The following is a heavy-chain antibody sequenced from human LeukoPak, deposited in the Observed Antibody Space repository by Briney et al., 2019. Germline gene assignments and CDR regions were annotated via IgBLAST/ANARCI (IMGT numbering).Heavy chain of an antibody. D-gene: IGHD3-22*01. Sequence: GGSLRLSCAGSGFTYNTNAMSWVRQAPGEGLEWVSGISGSGGFTYYADSVKGRFTISRDNSKNTLYLQMNSLRAEDTAVYYCAKSKSSGYYFDYWGQGTLVTVSS. J-gene: IGHJ4*02. CDR1: GFTYNTNA. V-gene: IGHV3-23*01. CDR2: ISGSGGFT. CDR3: AKSKSSGYYFDY.